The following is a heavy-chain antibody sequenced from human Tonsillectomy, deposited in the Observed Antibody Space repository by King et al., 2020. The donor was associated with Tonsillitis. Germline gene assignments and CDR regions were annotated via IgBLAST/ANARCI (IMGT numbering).Heavy chain of an antibody. CDR2: INHSGTT. J-gene: IGHJ6*02. D-gene: IGHD1-26*01. CDR1: GGSLSGHY. Sequence: VQLQQWGAGLLKPSETLSLTCAVYGGSLSGHYWSWIRQPPGKGLEWIGEINHSGTTHFNPSLKSRVTISEDTSKNQFSLRLNSVTAADTAVYYCAPGGTWPVHMDVWGQGTTVTVSS. CDR3: APGGTWPVHMDV. V-gene: IGHV4-34*01.